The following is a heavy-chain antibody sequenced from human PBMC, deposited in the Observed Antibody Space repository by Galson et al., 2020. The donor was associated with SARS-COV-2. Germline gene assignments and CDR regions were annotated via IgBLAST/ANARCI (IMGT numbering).Heavy chain of an antibody. D-gene: IGHD6-19*01. J-gene: IGHJ4*02. CDR3: ARAVAGSAVVSQWGIVLAGTPWYFDY. Sequence: SETLSLTCTVSSGSISSSSYYWAWIRQPPGKGLEWIGTIYYSESTYYNPSLKSRVTISVDTSKNQFSLNLNSVTAADTAVYYCARAVAGSAVVSQWGIVLAGTPWYFDYWGQGTLVTVSS. CDR1: SGSISSSSYY. V-gene: IGHV4-39*07. CDR2: IYYSEST.